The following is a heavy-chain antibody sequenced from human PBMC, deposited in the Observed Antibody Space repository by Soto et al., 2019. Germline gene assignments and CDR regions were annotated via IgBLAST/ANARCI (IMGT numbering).Heavy chain of an antibody. J-gene: IGHJ6*02. CDR1: GYTFTSYD. CDR2: INPNSGGT. D-gene: IGHD6-13*01. Sequence: ASVKVSCKASGYTFTSYDINWVRQATGQGLEWMGWINPNSGGTNYAQKFQGWVTMTRDTSISTAYMELSRLRSDDTAVYYCARWGKYSSSWDYYYGMDVWGQGTTVTVSS. CDR3: ARWGKYSSSWDYYYGMDV. V-gene: IGHV1-2*04.